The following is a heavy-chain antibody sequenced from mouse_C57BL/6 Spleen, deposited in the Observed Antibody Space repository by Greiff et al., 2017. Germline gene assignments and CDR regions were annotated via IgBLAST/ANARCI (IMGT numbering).Heavy chain of an antibody. V-gene: IGHV5-6*01. D-gene: IGHD4-1*01. CDR1: GFTFSSYG. Sequence: EVQLQESGGDLVKPGGSLKLSCAASGFTFSSYGMSWVRQTPDKRLEWVATIRSGGSYTYYPDSVQGRFTISRDNAKNTLYLQMSSLKSEDTAMYYCARRTGKGFDYWGQGTTLTVSS. J-gene: IGHJ2*01. CDR2: IRSGGSYT. CDR3: ARRTGKGFDY.